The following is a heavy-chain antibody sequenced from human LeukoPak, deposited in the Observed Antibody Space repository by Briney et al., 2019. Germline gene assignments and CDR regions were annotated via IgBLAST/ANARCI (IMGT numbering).Heavy chain of an antibody. Sequence: PSETLSLTCAVYGGSFSGYYWSWVRQPPGKGLEWIGEINHSGSTNYNPSLKSRVTISVDTSKNQFSLKLSSVTAADTAMYYCARGRRRSVVVPAAPGSWFDPWGQGTLVTVSS. CDR2: INHSGST. CDR3: ARGRRRSVVVPAAPGSWFDP. D-gene: IGHD2-2*01. V-gene: IGHV4-34*01. J-gene: IGHJ5*02. CDR1: GGSFSGYY.